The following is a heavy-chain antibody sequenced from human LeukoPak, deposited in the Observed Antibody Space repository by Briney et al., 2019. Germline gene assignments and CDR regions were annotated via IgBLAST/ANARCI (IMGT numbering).Heavy chain of an antibody. D-gene: IGHD1-26*01. V-gene: IGHV4-59*11. CDR2: IYYSGST. Sequence: SETLSFTGTGSGCSISSHYWSWIRQPPGKGLEWIGYIYYSGSTNYNPSLKSRVTISVDTSKNQFSLKMSSVTAADTAVYYCARSLLYYGYYYYYYMDVWGKGTTVTVSS. CDR3: ARSLLYYGYYYYYYMDV. CDR1: GCSISSHY. J-gene: IGHJ6*03.